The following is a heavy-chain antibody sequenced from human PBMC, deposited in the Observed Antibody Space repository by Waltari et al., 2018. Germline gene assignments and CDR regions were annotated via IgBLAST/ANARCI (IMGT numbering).Heavy chain of an antibody. D-gene: IGHD5-18*01. CDR2: ISYDGSNK. J-gene: IGHJ4*02. Sequence: QVQLVESGGGVVQPGRSLRLSCAAPGFTFGRYAMHWVRQAPGKGLEWVAVISYDGSNKYYVDSVKGRFTISRDNSKNTLHLQMNSLRAEDTAVYYCAREDTSIPLFDYWGQGTLVTVSS. V-gene: IGHV3-30*04. CDR1: GFTFGRYA. CDR3: AREDTSIPLFDY.